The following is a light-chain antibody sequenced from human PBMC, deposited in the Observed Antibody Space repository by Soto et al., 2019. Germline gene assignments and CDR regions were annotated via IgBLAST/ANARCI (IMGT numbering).Light chain of an antibody. V-gene: IGLV2-14*03. Sequence: QSALTQPASVSRSPGQSITISCTGTSSDVGGYNHVSWYQQHPGKAPKLMIYDVSNRPSGVSNRFSGSKSGNTASLTISGLQAEDEADYHCSSYTSSSAGVFGTGTKLTVL. CDR1: SSDVGGYNH. CDR2: DVS. CDR3: SSYTSSSAGV. J-gene: IGLJ1*01.